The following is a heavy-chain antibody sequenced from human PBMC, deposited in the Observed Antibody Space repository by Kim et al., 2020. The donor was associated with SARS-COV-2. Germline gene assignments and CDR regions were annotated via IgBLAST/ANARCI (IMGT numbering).Heavy chain of an antibody. Sequence: ASVKVSCKASGYTFTSYAMNWVRQAPGQGLEWMGWINTNTGNPTYAQGFTGLFVFSLDTSVSTAYLQISSLKAEDTAVYYCARVEDYDFWSGYPNWFDPWGQGTLVTVSS. V-gene: IGHV7-4-1*02. J-gene: IGHJ5*02. CDR3: ARVEDYDFWSGYPNWFDP. CDR2: INTNTGNP. CDR1: GYTFTSYA. D-gene: IGHD3-3*01.